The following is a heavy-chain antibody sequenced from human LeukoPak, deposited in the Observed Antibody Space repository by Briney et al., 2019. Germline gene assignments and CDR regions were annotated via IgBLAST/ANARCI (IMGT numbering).Heavy chain of an antibody. V-gene: IGHV1-46*01. J-gene: IGHJ3*02. CDR2: INPSGGST. CDR1: GYTFTSYY. D-gene: IGHD4-17*01. CDR3: ASGRLRDDAFDI. Sequence: GASVKVSCKASGYTFTSYYMHWVRQAPGQGLEWMGIINPSGGSTSYAQKFQGRVTMTRDTSISTAYMELSRLRSDDTAVYYCASGRLRDDAFDIWGQGTMVTVSS.